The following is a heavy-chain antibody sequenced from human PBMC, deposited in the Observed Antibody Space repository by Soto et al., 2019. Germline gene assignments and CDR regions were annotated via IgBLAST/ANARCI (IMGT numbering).Heavy chain of an antibody. CDR2: ISAYNGNT. Sequence: ASVKVSCKASGYTFTSYGISWVRQAPGQGLEWMGWISAYNGNTNYAQKLQGRVTTTTDTSTSTAYMELRSLRSDDTAVYYRATRHGCYDYSSYGMDVRGQGTTVTVSS. CDR3: ATRHGCYDYSSYGMDV. CDR1: GYTFTSYG. D-gene: IGHD2-15*01. J-gene: IGHJ6*02. V-gene: IGHV1-18*04.